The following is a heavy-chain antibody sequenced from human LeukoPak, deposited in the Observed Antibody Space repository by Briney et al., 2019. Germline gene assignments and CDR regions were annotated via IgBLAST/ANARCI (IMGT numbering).Heavy chain of an antibody. CDR1: GYTFTGYY. Sequence: ASVKVSCKASGYTFTGYYMHWVRQAPGQGLEWMGWINPNSGGTNYAQKFQGRVTMTRDTSISTAYMELSRLRSDDTAVYYCARQNALYDAFDIWGQGTMFTVSS. V-gene: IGHV1-2*02. CDR3: ARQNALYDAFDI. J-gene: IGHJ3*02. CDR2: INPNSGGT. D-gene: IGHD2-2*01.